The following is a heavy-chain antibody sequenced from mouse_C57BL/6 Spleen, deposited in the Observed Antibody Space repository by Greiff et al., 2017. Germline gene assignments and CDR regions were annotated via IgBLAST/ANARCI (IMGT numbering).Heavy chain of an antibody. V-gene: IGHV1-58*01. CDR1: GYTFTNYG. CDR2: IYSGNGYT. D-gene: IGHD2-3*01. CDR3: AREEDGRRYFDV. J-gene: IGHJ1*03. Sequence: EVQLVESGAELVRPGSSVKMSCKTSGYTFTNYGINWVKQRPGQGLEWIGYIYSGNGYTEYNEKFKGKATLTSDTSSSTAYMQLSSLTSEDSAIYFCAREEDGRRYFDVWGTGTTVTVSS.